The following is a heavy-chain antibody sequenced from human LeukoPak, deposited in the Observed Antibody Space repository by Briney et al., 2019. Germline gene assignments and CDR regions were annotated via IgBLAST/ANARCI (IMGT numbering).Heavy chain of an antibody. J-gene: IGHJ3*02. CDR1: GFTFSNYA. CDR2: ISGSGGNT. V-gene: IGHV3-23*01. Sequence: GGSLRLSCAASGFTFSNYAMSWVRQAPGKGLEWISSISGSGGNTYYANSVRGRFTISRDNSKNTLYLQMNSLRAEDTAVYYCAKHIWFGEVPIDAFDIWGQGTMVTVSS. CDR3: AKHIWFGEVPIDAFDI. D-gene: IGHD3-10*01.